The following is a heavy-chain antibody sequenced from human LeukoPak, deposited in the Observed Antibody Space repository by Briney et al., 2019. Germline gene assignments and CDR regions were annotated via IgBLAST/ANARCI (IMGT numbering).Heavy chain of an antibody. V-gene: IGHV3-30*04. CDR3: ARHLSGITGYTYGRGIDY. Sequence: GRSLRLSCAASGFTFSSYAMHWVRQAPGKGLEWVAVISYDGSNKYYADSVKGRFTISRDNSKNTLYLQMNSLRAEDTAVYYCARHLSGITGYTYGRGIDYWGQGTPVTVSS. CDR2: ISYDGSNK. J-gene: IGHJ4*02. CDR1: GFTFSSYA. D-gene: IGHD5-18*01.